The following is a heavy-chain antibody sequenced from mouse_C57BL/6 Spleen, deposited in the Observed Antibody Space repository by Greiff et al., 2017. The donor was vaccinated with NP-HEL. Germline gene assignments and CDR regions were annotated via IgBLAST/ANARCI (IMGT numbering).Heavy chain of an antibody. D-gene: IGHD1-1*01. J-gene: IGHJ3*01. CDR2: IYPGDGDT. V-gene: IGHV1-82*01. CDR3: ARHYGSSSFAY. CDR1: GYAFSSSW. Sequence: VQLQQSGPELVKPGASVKISCKASGYAFSSSWMNWVKQRPGKGLEWIGRIYPGDGDTNYNGKFKGKATLTADKSSSTAYMQLSSLTSEDSAVYFCARHYGSSSFAYWGQGTLVTVSA.